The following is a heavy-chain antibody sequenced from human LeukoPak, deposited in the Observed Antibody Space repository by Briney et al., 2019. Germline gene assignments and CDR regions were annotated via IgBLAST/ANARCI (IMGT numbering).Heavy chain of an antibody. D-gene: IGHD3-16*02. J-gene: IGHJ4*02. CDR1: GFTFGDYA. V-gene: IGHV3-9*01. CDR3: ARVLGSSEDYVWGSYRF. Sequence: GGSLRLSCAASGFTFGDYAMNWVRQPPGKGLEWVSVISWNSGSMAYADSVKGRFTISRDNAKNSLYLQMNSLRAEDTAVYYCARVLGSSEDYVWGSYRFWGQGTLVTVSS. CDR2: ISWNSGSM.